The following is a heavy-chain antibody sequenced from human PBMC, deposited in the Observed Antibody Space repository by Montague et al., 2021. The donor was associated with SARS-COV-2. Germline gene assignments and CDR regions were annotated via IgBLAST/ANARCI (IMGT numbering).Heavy chain of an antibody. V-gene: IGHV4-59*01. J-gene: IGHJ2*01. D-gene: IGHD3-16*01. Sequence: SETLSLTCSVSGGSISGYYWSWIRQPPGKGLEWIGYIYRGGNTKYNPSLKSRVSISVDTSKNQFSLRLSSVTAADTAVYYCAREYRIELWQTNWYFGLWGRGTLVTVSS. CDR2: IYRGGNT. CDR3: AREYRIELWQTNWYFGL. CDR1: GGSISGYY.